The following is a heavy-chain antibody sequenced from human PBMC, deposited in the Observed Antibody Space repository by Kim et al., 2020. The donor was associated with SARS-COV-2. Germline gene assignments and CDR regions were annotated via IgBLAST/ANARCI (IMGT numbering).Heavy chain of an antibody. CDR3: VRGSSRYYYGSGSYYNGRYFDY. Sequence: GGSLRLSCAASGFTFSSSWMHWVCQAPEKGLEWVADIKCDGSEKYYVDSVKGRLTISRDNAKNSLYLQVNSLRAEDMTVYYCVRGSSRYYYGSGSYYNGRYFDYWGQGTLVTVSS. V-gene: IGHV3-7*03. CDR2: IKCDGSEK. J-gene: IGHJ4*02. D-gene: IGHD3-10*01. CDR1: GFTFSSSW.